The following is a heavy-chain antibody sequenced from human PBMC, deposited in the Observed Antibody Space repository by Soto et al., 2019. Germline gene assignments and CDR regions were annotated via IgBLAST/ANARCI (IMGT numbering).Heavy chain of an antibody. V-gene: IGHV1-69*13. D-gene: IGHD3-3*01. CDR1: GGTFSSYA. Sequence: SVKVSCKASGGTFSSYAISWVRQAPGQGLEWMGGIIPIFGTANYAQKFQGRVTITADESTSTAYMELSSLRSEDTAVYYCARGIYDFWSGPYYYYGMDVWGQGTTVTVSS. CDR3: ARGIYDFWSGPYYYYGMDV. J-gene: IGHJ6*02. CDR2: IIPIFGTA.